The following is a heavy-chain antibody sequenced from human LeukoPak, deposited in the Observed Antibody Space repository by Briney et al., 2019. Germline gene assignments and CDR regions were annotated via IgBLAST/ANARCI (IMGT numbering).Heavy chain of an antibody. V-gene: IGHV4-59*01. CDR3: ARLRYSSGWYDAFDI. J-gene: IGHJ3*02. CDR2: IYYSGST. Sequence: SETLSLTCTVSGGSISSYYWSWIRQPPGKGLEWIGYIYYSGSTNYNPSLKSRVTISVDTSKNQFSLKLSSVTAADTAVYYCARLRYSSGWYDAFDIWGQGTMVTVSS. CDR1: GGSISSYY. D-gene: IGHD6-19*01.